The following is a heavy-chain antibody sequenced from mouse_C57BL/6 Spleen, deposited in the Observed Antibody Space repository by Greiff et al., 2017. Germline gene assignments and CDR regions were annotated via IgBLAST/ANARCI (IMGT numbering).Heavy chain of an antibody. CDR3: GRGGWFFDY. CDR1: GFTFSDYA. CDR2: ISSGSSTI. Sequence: EVQLVESGGGLVKPGGSLKLSCAASGFTFSDYAMHWVRQAPEKGLEWVAYISSGSSTIYYTDTVKGRFTISSDNAKNTLFLQMTRLRSEDTAMYYCGRGGWFFDYWGQGTTLTVSS. D-gene: IGHD1-1*02. V-gene: IGHV5-17*01. J-gene: IGHJ2*01.